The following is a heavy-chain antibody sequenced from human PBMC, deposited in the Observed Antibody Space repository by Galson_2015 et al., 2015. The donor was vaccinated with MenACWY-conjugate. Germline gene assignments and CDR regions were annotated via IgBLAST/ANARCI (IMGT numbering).Heavy chain of an antibody. Sequence: ETLSLTCGVHDGSLTGASWSWIRQPPGKGLEWLGEINHVGGTDYNPSLRGRVTISLDTSKNQFSLRLRSVTAADTAVYYCARLVTRGITIFGAHPRASYGLDVWGQGTTVIVSS. CDR2: INHVGGT. V-gene: IGHV4-34*01. D-gene: IGHD3-3*01. J-gene: IGHJ6*02. CDR1: DGSLTGAS. CDR3: ARLVTRGITIFGAHPRASYGLDV.